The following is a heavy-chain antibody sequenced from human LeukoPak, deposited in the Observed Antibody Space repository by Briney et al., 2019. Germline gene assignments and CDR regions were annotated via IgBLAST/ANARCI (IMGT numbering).Heavy chain of an antibody. CDR2: ISYDGSNK. CDR1: GFTFSDYW. CDR3: ARDSFLTYSSGWYPWFDP. J-gene: IGHJ5*02. V-gene: IGHV3-30-3*01. Sequence: GGSLRLSCAASGFTFSDYWMSWVRQAPGKGLEWVAVISYDGSNKYYADSVKGRFTISRDNSKNTLYLQMNSLRAEDTAVYYCARDSFLTYSSGWYPWFDPWGQGTLVTVSS. D-gene: IGHD6-19*01.